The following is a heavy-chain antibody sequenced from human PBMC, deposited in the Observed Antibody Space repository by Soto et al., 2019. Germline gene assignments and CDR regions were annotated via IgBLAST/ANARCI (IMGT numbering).Heavy chain of an antibody. J-gene: IGHJ6*02. CDR2: IYYSGIT. Sequence: SETLSLTCTVSGGSVSSGSYYWSWIRQPPGKGLEWIGYIYYSGITNYNPSLKSRVTISVDTSKNQFSLKLSSVTAADTAVYYCARDKAPYGMDVWGQGTTVTVSS. CDR1: GGSVSSGSYY. CDR3: ARDKAPYGMDV. V-gene: IGHV4-61*01.